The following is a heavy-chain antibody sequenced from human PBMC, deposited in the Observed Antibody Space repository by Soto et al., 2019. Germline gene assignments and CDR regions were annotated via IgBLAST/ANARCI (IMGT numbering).Heavy chain of an antibody. D-gene: IGHD3-3*01. J-gene: IGHJ6*02. CDR3: ARGPAFWSGFQLNYYYGMDV. CDR2: INHSGST. V-gene: IGHV4-34*01. CDR1: GGSFSGYY. Sequence: QVQLQQWGAGLLKPSETLSLTCAVYGGSFSGYYWSWIRQPPGKGLEWIGEINHSGSTNYNPSLKRRVTISVDTSKNQFSLKLSSVTAADTAVYYCARGPAFWSGFQLNYYYGMDVWGQGTTVTVSS.